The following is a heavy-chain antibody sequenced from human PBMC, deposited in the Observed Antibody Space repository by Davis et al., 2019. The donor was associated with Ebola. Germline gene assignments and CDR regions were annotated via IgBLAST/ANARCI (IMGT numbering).Heavy chain of an antibody. CDR3: ARRPTVTTGAHFDY. D-gene: IGHD4-17*01. Sequence: GGSLRLSCAASGFTFSDHYMDWVRQAPGKGLEWVAVIWYDGSNKYYADSVKGRFTISRDNSKNTLYLQMNSLRAEDTAVYYCARRPTVTTGAHFDYWGQGTLVTVSS. V-gene: IGHV3-33*08. CDR1: GFTFSDHY. J-gene: IGHJ4*02. CDR2: IWYDGSNK.